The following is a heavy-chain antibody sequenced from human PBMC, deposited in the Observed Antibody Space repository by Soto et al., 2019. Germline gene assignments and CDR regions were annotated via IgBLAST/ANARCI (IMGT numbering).Heavy chain of an antibody. J-gene: IGHJ6*04. CDR1: GDTFSSHT. CDR2: IIPMLGIT. V-gene: IGHV1-69*08. D-gene: IGHD2-2*01. Sequence: QVQLVQSGPEVKKPGSSVKVSCQASGDTFSSHTITWVRQAPGQGLEWVGRIIPMLGITNYAQKFQGRVTITADKSTSKVHVRLSRLKSEDTALYYCAGDQHCSVSSCFCYPDVGGGGTTVIVSS. CDR3: AGDQHCSVSSCFCYPDV.